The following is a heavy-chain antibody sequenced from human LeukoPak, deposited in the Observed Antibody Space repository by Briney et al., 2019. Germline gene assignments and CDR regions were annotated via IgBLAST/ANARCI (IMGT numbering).Heavy chain of an antibody. CDR3: ARAPSVLRYCSGGSCFSRGPDYFDY. J-gene: IGHJ4*02. D-gene: IGHD2-15*01. CDR1: GGSFSGYY. CDR2: INHSGST. V-gene: IGHV4-34*01. Sequence: SETLSLTCAVYGGSFSGYYWSWIRQPPGKGLEWIGEINHSGSTNYNPSLKSRVTTSVDTSKNQFSLKLSSVTAADTAVYYCARAPSVLRYCSGGSCFSRGPDYFDYWGQGTLVTVSS.